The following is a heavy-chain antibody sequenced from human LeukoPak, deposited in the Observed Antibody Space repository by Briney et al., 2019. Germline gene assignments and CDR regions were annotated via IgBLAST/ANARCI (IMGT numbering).Heavy chain of an antibody. V-gene: IGHV3-23*01. D-gene: IGHD2-2*01. CDR1: GFTFSSYA. Sequence: GGSLRLSCAASGFTFSSYAMSWVRQAPGKGLEWVSGISGNGGNTYYADSVKGRFTISRDNSKNTLYLQMNSLRAEDTAVYYCAKDGGHIVVVPAAMRGLGAFDIWGQGTMVTVSS. CDR3: AKDGGHIVVVPAAMRGLGAFDI. J-gene: IGHJ3*02. CDR2: ISGNGGNT.